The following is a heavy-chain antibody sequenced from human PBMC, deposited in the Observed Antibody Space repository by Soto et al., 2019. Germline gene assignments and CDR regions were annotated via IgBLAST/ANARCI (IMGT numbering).Heavy chain of an antibody. V-gene: IGHV3-74*01. D-gene: IGHD3-3*01. CDR3: ARGIYLKYGMDV. J-gene: IGHJ6*02. CDR1: GFTFSDYW. CDR2: IKGDGTTI. Sequence: HPGGSLRLSCAASGFTFSDYWMHWARQVPGKGLVWVSRIKGDGTTINYADSVKGRFTVSRDNAKNTAYLQMNSLRAEDTAVYYCARGIYLKYGMDVWGQGTTVTVSS.